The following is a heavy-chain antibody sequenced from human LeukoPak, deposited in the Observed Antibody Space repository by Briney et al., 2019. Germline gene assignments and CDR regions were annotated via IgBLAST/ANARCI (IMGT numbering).Heavy chain of an antibody. CDR2: INPNSGDT. CDR3: SRDLSIAAPGTDFEY. Sequence: ASVKVSCRASGYTFTGYSVHWVRQAPGQGPEWMGCINPNSGDTKYALKFEGRVTMTRHTSISTAYMELSRLTSDDTAVYYCSRDLSIAAPGTDFEYWGQGTLVTVSS. D-gene: IGHD6-13*01. J-gene: IGHJ4*02. V-gene: IGHV1-2*02. CDR1: GYTFTGYS.